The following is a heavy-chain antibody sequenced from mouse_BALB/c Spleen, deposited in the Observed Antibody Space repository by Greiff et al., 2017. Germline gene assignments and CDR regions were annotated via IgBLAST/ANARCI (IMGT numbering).Heavy chain of an antibody. Sequence: EVMLVESGGGLVKPGGSLKLSCAASGFTFSSYAMSWVRQTPEKRLEWVATISSGGSYTYYPDSVKGRFTISRDNAKNTLYLQMSSLRSEDTAMYYCARQGYYGSSRGYFDYWGQGTTLTVSS. CDR1: GFTFSSYA. V-gene: IGHV5-9-3*01. J-gene: IGHJ2*01. CDR2: ISSGGSYT. CDR3: ARQGYYGSSRGYFDY. D-gene: IGHD1-1*01.